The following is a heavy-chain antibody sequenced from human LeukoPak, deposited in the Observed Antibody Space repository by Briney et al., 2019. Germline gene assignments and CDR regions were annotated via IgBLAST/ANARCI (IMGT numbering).Heavy chain of an antibody. V-gene: IGHV3-7*01. D-gene: IGHD7-27*01. CDR3: ATLNWGNLDF. J-gene: IGHJ4*02. CDR2: INQDGSEI. Sequence: GGSLRPSCAGSGFPFASYWMNWVRQSPGKGLEWVANINQDGSEIYYADSVKGRFTLSRDNAENSVYLQMNNLRAEETAVYYCATLNWGNLDFWGQGTQVTVSS. CDR1: GFPFASYW.